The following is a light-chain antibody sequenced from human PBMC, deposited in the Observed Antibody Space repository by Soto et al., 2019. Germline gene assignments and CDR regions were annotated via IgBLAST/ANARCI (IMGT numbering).Light chain of an antibody. CDR1: QSVSNNY. Sequence: EIVLTQSPGTLSLSPGERATLSCRASQSVSNNYLAWYQQKPGQAPRLLMSGTSRRATGIPDRFSGSGSGTDFTLSISRLEPEDFAVYYCQHYGDSPPFTFGPGTKVDIK. CDR3: QHYGDSPPFT. V-gene: IGKV3-20*01. J-gene: IGKJ3*01. CDR2: GTS.